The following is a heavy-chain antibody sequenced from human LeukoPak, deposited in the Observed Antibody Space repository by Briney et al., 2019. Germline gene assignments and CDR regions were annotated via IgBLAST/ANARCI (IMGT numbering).Heavy chain of an antibody. CDR2: IKQDGTEK. CDR1: GSSFTTYW. Sequence: GGSLIVSCAGSGSSFTTYWMSWVRQAPGQGLEWVSNIKQDGTEKYYVDSVKGRFTISRDNAKNSLYLQMNSLGVEDTAVYYCAKVAKYFYGSETYYFFEHWGQGTPVTASS. D-gene: IGHD3-10*01. V-gene: IGHV3-7*01. J-gene: IGHJ4*02. CDR3: AKVAKYFYGSETYYFFEH.